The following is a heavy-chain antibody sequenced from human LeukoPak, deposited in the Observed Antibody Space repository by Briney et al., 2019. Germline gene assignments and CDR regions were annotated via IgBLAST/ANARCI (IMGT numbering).Heavy chain of an antibody. CDR3: ASCYPGYCSSTSCYRGGYFDY. V-gene: IGHV3-48*01. CDR2: ISSSSSTI. J-gene: IGHJ4*02. D-gene: IGHD2-2*02. Sequence: PGGSLRLSCAASGFTFSSYSMNWVRQAPGKGLEWVSYISSSSSTIYYADSVKGRFTISRDKAKNSLYLQMNSLRAEDTAVYYCASCYPGYCSSTSCYRGGYFDYWGQGTLVTVSS. CDR1: GFTFSSYS.